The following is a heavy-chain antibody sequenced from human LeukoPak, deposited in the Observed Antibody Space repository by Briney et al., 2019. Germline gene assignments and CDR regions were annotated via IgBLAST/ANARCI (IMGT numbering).Heavy chain of an antibody. Sequence: AAVKVTCIASGGTFSSYAISGVRQPPGQGLEWMGRIIPILGIANYAQKFQGRVTITADKSTSTAYMELSSLRSEDTAVYYCAGVYGSGSYYYYGMDVWGQESKLTVSS. D-gene: IGHD3-10*01. V-gene: IGHV1-69*04. CDR2: IIPILGIA. CDR3: AGVYGSGSYYYYGMDV. J-gene: IGHJ6*02. CDR1: GGTFSSYA.